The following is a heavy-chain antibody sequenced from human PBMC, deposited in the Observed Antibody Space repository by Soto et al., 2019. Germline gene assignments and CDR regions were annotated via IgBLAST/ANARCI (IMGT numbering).Heavy chain of an antibody. J-gene: IGHJ6*02. CDR2: IYYSGST. V-gene: IGHV4-59*12. CDR3: AREVPGPPRDYYYYGMDV. Sequence: SETLSLTCTVSGGSISSYYWSWIRQPPGKGLEWIGYIYYSGSTNYNPSLKSRVTISVDTSKNQFSLKLSSVTTADTAVYYCAREVPGPPRDYYYYGMDVWGQGTTVTVSS. D-gene: IGHD3-10*01. CDR1: GGSISSYY.